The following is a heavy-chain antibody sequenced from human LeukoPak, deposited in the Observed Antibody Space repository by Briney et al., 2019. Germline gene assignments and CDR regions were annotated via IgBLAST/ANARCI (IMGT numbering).Heavy chain of an antibody. D-gene: IGHD2-15*01. Sequence: ASVKVFCKASGYTYTGYYMHWVREAPGQGLEWMGWINPNSSGTNYAQKFQGRVTMTRDTSISTAYMELSRLRSDDTAVYYCARTATVVVVDGDFDYWGQGTLVTVSS. CDR1: GYTYTGYY. CDR2: INPNSSGT. V-gene: IGHV1-2*02. CDR3: ARTATVVVVDGDFDY. J-gene: IGHJ4*02.